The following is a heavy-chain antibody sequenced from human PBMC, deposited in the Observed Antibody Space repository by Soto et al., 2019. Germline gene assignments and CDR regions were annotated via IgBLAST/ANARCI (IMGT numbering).Heavy chain of an antibody. CDR2: IGGRGNSA. Sequence: GGSLRLSCAASGFIFTNYAMNWVRQAPGKGLEWVSVIGGRGNSAYYADSVQGRFTISRDNSKNTLSLQMSSLTADDTAIYYCVREGRGSFDFWGRGTMVTVSS. CDR3: VREGRGSFDF. D-gene: IGHD5-12*01. V-gene: IGHV3-23*01. J-gene: IGHJ3*01. CDR1: GFIFTNYA.